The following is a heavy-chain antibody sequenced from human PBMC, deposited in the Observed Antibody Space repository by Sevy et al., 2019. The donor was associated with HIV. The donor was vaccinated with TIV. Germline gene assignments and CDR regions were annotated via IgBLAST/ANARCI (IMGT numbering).Heavy chain of an antibody. V-gene: IGHV3-48*01. CDR1: GFTFSSYS. J-gene: IGHJ4*02. Sequence: GGSLRLSCAASGFTFSSYSMNWVSQAPGKGLEWVSYISSSSSTIYYADSVKGRFTISRDNAKNSLYLQMNSLRAEDTAVYYCARDLVFYFDYWGQGTLVTVSS. CDR2: ISSSSSTI. CDR3: ARDLVFYFDY. D-gene: IGHD3-10*01.